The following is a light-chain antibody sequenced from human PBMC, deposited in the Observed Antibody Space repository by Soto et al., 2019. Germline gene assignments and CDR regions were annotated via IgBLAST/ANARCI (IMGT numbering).Light chain of an antibody. CDR1: PSVSSTY. V-gene: IGKV3-20*01. CDR3: QQSSSSPVT. Sequence: TVLTESPRTQSLSPGPGAIPSCRASPSVSSTYLAWYQQKPGQAPRLLIYGSSSRATGIPDRFSASGSGTDFTLTISSLEPEDFAVYYCQQSSSSPVTFAQGTRLEIK. J-gene: IGKJ5*01. CDR2: GSS.